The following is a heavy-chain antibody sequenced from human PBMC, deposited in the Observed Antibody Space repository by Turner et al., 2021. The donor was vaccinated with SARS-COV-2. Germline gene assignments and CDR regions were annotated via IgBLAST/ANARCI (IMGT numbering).Heavy chain of an antibody. CDR1: GFTFGSYA. V-gene: IGHV3-23*01. CDR2: ISGSGGTT. D-gene: IGHD4-17*01. J-gene: IGHJ6*02. Sequence: EVQLLESGGGLVQPGGSLRLCCVAYGFTFGSYAMSWVRQAPVKWLEWVSAISGSGGTTYYADSVKGQFTISRDNSKNTLYLQMNSLRAEDTALYYCAKDQTVATLDYYYSMDVWGQGTTVTVSS. CDR3: AKDQTVATLDYYYSMDV.